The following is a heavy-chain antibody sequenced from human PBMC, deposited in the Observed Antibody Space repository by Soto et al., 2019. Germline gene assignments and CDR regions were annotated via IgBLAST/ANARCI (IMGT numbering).Heavy chain of an antibody. CDR3: ARNEAGWYFDS. J-gene: IGHJ4*02. CDR2: IYYSGST. V-gene: IGHV4-39*01. CDR1: RGSISSGTNY. Sequence: SETLSLTCTVSRGSISSGTNYWAWIRQPPGKGLEWIANIYYSGSTFYNPSLKSRVTISLDTSKNQFSLKLRSVTAADTAVYFCARNEAGWYFDSWGKGNLVTVSS. D-gene: IGHD6-25*01.